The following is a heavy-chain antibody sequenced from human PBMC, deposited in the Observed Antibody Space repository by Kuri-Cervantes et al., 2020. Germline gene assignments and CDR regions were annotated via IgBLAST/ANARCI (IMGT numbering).Heavy chain of an antibody. CDR2: IKQNGSEK. V-gene: IGHV3-7*01. J-gene: IGHJ4*02. CDR1: GFSFSSYW. Sequence: GGSLTLSCAASGFSFSSYWLSWVRQHPGKGLEWVANIKQNGSEKYYLDSVRGRFTISKNNTKNSLYLQMNSPGAEDTAVYYCAGDYDYIWGSIFDYWGQGTLVTVSS. CDR3: AGDYDYIWGSIFDY. D-gene: IGHD3-16*01.